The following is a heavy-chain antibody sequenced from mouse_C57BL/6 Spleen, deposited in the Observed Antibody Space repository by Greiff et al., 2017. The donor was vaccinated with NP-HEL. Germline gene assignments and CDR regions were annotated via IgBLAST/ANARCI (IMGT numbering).Heavy chain of an antibody. Sequence: VMLVESGAELVRPGTSVKVSCKASGYAFTNYLIEWVKQRPGQGLEWIGVINPGSGGTNYNEKFKGKATLTADKSSSTAYMQLSSLTSEDSAVYFCARGGRHYAMDYWGQGTSVTVSS. CDR1: GYAFTNYL. J-gene: IGHJ4*01. V-gene: IGHV1-54*01. CDR2: INPGSGGT. CDR3: ARGGRHYAMDY. D-gene: IGHD2-12*01.